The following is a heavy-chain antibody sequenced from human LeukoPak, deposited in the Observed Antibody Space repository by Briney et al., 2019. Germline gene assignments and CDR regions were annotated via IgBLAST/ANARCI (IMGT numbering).Heavy chain of an antibody. CDR3: ARDVAREFDY. CDR1: GYIFINYY. CDR2: INPSDGST. J-gene: IGHJ4*02. V-gene: IGHV1-46*01. Sequence: EAPVKVSCKASGYIFINYYIHWVRQAPGQGLEWMGVINPSDGSTNYAQKYQDRVTMTRDTSTRTVYMQLSSLRSDDTAVYYCARDVAREFDYWGQGTLVTVSS.